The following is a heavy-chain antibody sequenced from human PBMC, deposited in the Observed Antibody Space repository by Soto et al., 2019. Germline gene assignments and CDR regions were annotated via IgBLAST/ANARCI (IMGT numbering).Heavy chain of an antibody. CDR2: ISYDGTDK. D-gene: IGHD6-19*01. CDR3: AKDFSAWSDS. CDR1: GFAFSTYG. V-gene: IGHV3-30*18. Sequence: QVHLVESGGGVVQPGRSLTISCVGSGFAFSTYGMHWVRQAPAKGLEWVALISYDGTDKYYADSVKGRFSISRDNSKQTLSLQMDSLRPEDTAVYYCAKDFSAWSDSWGQGTLVNVSS. J-gene: IGHJ5*02.